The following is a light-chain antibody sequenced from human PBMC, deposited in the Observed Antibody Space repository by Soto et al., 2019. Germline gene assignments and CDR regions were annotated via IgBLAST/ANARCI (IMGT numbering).Light chain of an antibody. CDR3: QNYNSAPLT. V-gene: IGKV1-27*01. Sequence: DIQMTQSPSSLSASLGDRVTITCRASQGIGVYLAWFQQKPGKVPKLLIYAASALQSGVPSRFSGSGSGTDFTLTISSLQPEDIATYYCQNYNSAPLTFGGGTKVDIK. CDR1: QGIGVY. CDR2: AAS. J-gene: IGKJ4*01.